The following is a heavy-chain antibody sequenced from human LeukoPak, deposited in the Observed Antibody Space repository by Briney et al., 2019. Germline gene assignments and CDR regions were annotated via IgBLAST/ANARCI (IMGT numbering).Heavy chain of an antibody. Sequence: GGSLRLSCPASGFTFSASWMSWVRQAPGEGLEWVANIKQDGNEKNYVDSVKGRFTISRDNAKNSLYLQMNSLRAEDTALYYCARSGRLRYYYGMDVWGHGTTVTVSS. J-gene: IGHJ6*02. CDR1: GFTFSASW. CDR3: ARSGRLRYYYGMDV. V-gene: IGHV3-7*01. D-gene: IGHD3-10*01. CDR2: IKQDGNEK.